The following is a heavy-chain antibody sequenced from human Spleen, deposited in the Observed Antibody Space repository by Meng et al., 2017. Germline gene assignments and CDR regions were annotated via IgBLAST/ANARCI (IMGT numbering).Heavy chain of an antibody. Sequence: EVRLGESGGGLVQPGGALSLSFEGSGFTFDTHWMHWVRQAPGKGLVYVSRINSDGTTTNYADSVKGRFTISRDNAKNTLYLQMNSLRVDDSALYFCVRDFGGESDFWGQGTLVTVSS. CDR2: INSDGTTT. J-gene: IGHJ4*02. CDR3: VRDFGGESDF. D-gene: IGHD3-10*01. V-gene: IGHV3-74*01. CDR1: GFTFDTHW.